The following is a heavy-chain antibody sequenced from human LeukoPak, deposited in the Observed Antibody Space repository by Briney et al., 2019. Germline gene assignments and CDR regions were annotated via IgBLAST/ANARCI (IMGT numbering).Heavy chain of an antibody. CDR2: INHSGST. V-gene: IGHV4-34*01. D-gene: IGHD6-19*01. J-gene: IGHJ4*02. Sequence: SETLSLTCAVYGGSFSGYYWSWIRQPPGKGLEWIGEINHSGSTNYNPSLKSRVTISVDTSKNQFSLKLSSVTAADTAVYYCARGLIVVAGFDYWGQGTLVTVSS. CDR3: ARGLIVVAGFDY. CDR1: GGSFSGYY.